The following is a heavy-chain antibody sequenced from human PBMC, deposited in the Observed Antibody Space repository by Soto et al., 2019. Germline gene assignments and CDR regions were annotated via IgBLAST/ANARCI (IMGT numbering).Heavy chain of an antibody. CDR1: GGSFSGYY. Sequence: QVQLQQWGAGLLKTSVTLSLTCAVYGGSFSGYYWSWIRQPPGKGLEWIGEINHSGSTNYNPSLKSRVTISVDTSKNQFSLKLSSVTAADTAVYYCARGVSQDIVVVPAAISPGIYYFDYWGQGTLVTVSS. D-gene: IGHD2-2*01. CDR3: ARGVSQDIVVVPAAISPGIYYFDY. J-gene: IGHJ4*02. CDR2: INHSGST. V-gene: IGHV4-34*01.